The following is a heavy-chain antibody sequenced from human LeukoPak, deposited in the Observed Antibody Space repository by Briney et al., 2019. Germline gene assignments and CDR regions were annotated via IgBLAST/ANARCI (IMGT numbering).Heavy chain of an antibody. CDR1: GFTFSSYA. D-gene: IGHD5-18*01. CDR3: AKGGRGYSYGSGY. Sequence: GGSLRLSCAASGFTFSSYAMSWVRQAPGKGLEWVSAISGSGGSTYYAHSVKGRFTISRDNSKNTLYLQMNSLRAEDTAVYYCAKGGRGYSYGSGYWGQGTLVTVSS. CDR2: ISGSGGST. V-gene: IGHV3-23*01. J-gene: IGHJ4*02.